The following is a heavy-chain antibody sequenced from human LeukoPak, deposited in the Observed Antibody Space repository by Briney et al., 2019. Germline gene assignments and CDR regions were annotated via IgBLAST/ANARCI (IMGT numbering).Heavy chain of an antibody. CDR1: GYTFTGYY. V-gene: IGHV1-69*13. CDR3: ARDNYYDSSGYPSLDGMDV. CDR2: IIPIFGTA. Sequence: SVKVSCKASGYTFTGYYMHWVRQAPGQGLEWMGGIIPIFGTANYAQKFQGRVTITADESTSTAYMELSSLRSEDTAVYYCARDNYYDSSGYPSLDGMDVWGQGTTVTVSS. J-gene: IGHJ6*02. D-gene: IGHD3-22*01.